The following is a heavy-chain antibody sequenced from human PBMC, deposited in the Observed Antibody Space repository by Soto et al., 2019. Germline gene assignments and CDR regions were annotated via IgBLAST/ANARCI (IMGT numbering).Heavy chain of an antibody. V-gene: IGHV1-69*01. D-gene: IGHD5-18*01. CDR2: IIPIFGTA. Sequence: QVQLVQSGAEVKKPGSSVKVSCKASGVTFSSYAISWVRQAPGQGLEWMGGIIPIFGTANYAQKFQGRVTITADESTSTAYMELSSLRSEDTAVYYCARDGRGYSYGNFDYWGQGTLVTVSS. CDR3: ARDGRGYSYGNFDY. CDR1: GVTFSSYA. J-gene: IGHJ4*02.